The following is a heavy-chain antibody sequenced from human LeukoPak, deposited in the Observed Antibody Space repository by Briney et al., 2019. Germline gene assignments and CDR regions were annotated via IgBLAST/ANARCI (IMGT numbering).Heavy chain of an antibody. V-gene: IGHV3-21*01. CDR3: ARDPYDSSGYFESTNDY. CDR2: ISSSSSYM. Sequence: GGSLRLSCAASGFTFSSYSMNWVRQAPGKGLEWVSSISSSSSYMYYADSVKGRFTISRDNAKNSLYMQVNSLRAEDTAVYYCARDPYDSSGYFESTNDYWGQGTLVTVSS. CDR1: GFTFSSYS. D-gene: IGHD3-22*01. J-gene: IGHJ4*02.